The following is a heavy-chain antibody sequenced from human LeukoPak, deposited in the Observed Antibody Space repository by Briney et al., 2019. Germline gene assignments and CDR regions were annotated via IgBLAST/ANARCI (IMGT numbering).Heavy chain of an antibody. CDR2: IYYSGST. D-gene: IGHD3-10*01. J-gene: IGHJ4*02. CDR3: ARAEYYFDY. Sequence: SETLSLTCTVSGGSISSDLYYWEWIRQPPGKGLEWIGGIYYSGSTYFNPSLKSRVTISVDTSKNQFSLKLNSVTAGDTAVYYCARAEYYFDYWGQGTLVTVSS. V-gene: IGHV4-39*01. CDR1: GGSISSDLYY.